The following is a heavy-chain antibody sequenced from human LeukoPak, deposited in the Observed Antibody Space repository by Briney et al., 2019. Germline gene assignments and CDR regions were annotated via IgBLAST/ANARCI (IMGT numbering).Heavy chain of an antibody. CDR2: IYYSRST. CDR3: ARHADSGFGELAFDY. V-gene: IGHV4-39*01. CDR1: GGSISSSSHY. Sequence: SETLSLTCSVSGGSISSSSHYWGWIRQPPGKGLEWIVSIYYSRSTYYNPSFKSRVTTSVDTSKNQFSLKLSSVTAADTAVYYCARHADSGFGELAFDYWGQGTLVTVSS. J-gene: IGHJ4*02. D-gene: IGHD3-10*01.